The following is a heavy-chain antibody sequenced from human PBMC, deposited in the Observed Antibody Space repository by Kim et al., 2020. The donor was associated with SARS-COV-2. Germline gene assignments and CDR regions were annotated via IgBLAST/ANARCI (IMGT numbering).Heavy chain of an antibody. V-gene: IGHV3-15*01. CDR3: VTGQLAYGGISVYYFVY. Sequence: PVRGRFTVSRDDSKNTVYLQMNSLKTEDTAVYYCVTGQLAYGGISVYYFVYWGQGTLVTVSS. J-gene: IGHJ4*02. D-gene: IGHD2-21*01.